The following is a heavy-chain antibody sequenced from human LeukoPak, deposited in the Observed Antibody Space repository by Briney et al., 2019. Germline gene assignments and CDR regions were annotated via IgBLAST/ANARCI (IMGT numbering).Heavy chain of an antibody. CDR3: ASSVYQSRVVPVQNAFDI. V-gene: IGHV1-46*01. CDR2: INPSGGST. Sequence: ASVKVSCKASGYTFTSYYMHWVRQAPGQGLEWMGLINPSGGSTSYAQKFQGRVTITRDTSTSTVYMELSSLRSEDTAVYYCASSVYQSRVVPVQNAFDIWGQGTMVTVSS. CDR1: GYTFTSYY. J-gene: IGHJ3*02. D-gene: IGHD2-2*01.